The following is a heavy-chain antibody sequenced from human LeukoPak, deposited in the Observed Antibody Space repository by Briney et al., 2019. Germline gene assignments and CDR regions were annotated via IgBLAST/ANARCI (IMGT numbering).Heavy chain of an antibody. CDR1: GGSISSGSYY. CDR2: IYTSGST. Sequence: TLSLTCTVSGGSISSGSYYWSWIRQPAGKGLEWIGRIYTSGSTNYNPSLKSRATISVDTSKNQFSLKLSSVTAADTAVYYCARVGESIAAHYHDAFDIWGQGTMVTVSS. D-gene: IGHD6-6*01. V-gene: IGHV4-61*02. CDR3: ARVGESIAAHYHDAFDI. J-gene: IGHJ3*02.